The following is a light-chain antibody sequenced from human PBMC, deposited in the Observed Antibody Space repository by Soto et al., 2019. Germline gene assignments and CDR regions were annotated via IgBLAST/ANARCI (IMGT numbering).Light chain of an antibody. CDR3: QQYFDVPFT. V-gene: IGKV4-1*01. J-gene: IGKJ4*01. CDR2: WAS. CDR1: RSVLYKSNNKNH. Sequence: DIVMTQSPDSLAVSLGERATMNCKCSRSVLYKSNNKNHLAWYQQKPGQPPQLIMYWASTRESGVPERFSGSGSGTDFTLTISSLEAEDVAFYWCQQYFDVPFTFGGGTKVDIK.